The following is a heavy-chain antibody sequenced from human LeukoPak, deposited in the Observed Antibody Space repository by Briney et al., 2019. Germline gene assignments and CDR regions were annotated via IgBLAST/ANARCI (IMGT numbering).Heavy chain of an antibody. CDR1: GFTFSSYS. CDR2: ISSSSSYI. CDR3: AKELGIPGDDAFDI. V-gene: IGHV3-21*04. D-gene: IGHD7-27*01. Sequence: GGSLRLSCAASGFTFSSYSMNWARQAPGKGLEWVSSISSSSSYIYYADSVKGRFTISRDNSKNTLYLQMNSLRAEDTAVYYCAKELGIPGDDAFDIWGQGTMVTVSS. J-gene: IGHJ3*02.